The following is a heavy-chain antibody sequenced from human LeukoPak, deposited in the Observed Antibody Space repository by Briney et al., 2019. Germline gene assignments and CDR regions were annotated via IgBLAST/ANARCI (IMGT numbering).Heavy chain of an antibody. D-gene: IGHD6-19*01. J-gene: IGHJ4*02. Sequence: GGSLRLSCAASGFTFSSYAMHWVRQAPGKGLEWVAVISYDGSNKYYADSVKGRFTISRDNSKNTLYLQMNSLRAEDTAVYYCARDSSGWYLDYWGQGTLVTVSS. CDR2: ISYDGSNK. CDR3: ARDSSGWYLDY. V-gene: IGHV3-30-3*01. CDR1: GFTFSSYA.